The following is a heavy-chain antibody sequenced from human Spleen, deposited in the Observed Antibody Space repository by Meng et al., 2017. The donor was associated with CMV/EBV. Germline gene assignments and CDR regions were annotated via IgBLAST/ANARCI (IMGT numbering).Heavy chain of an antibody. CDR2: ISARNGNT. Sequence: ASVKVPCKASGYTFSIYGVTWVRQAPGQGLEWMGWISARNGNTKYAQKFQGRVTLTTDTSASTSYLEVGSLRSDDTAVYYCARVIPRNIAPRWFLDYWGQGTPVTVSS. J-gene: IGHJ4*02. CDR3: ARVIPRNIAPRWFLDY. CDR1: GYTFSIYG. V-gene: IGHV1-18*01. D-gene: IGHD4-23*01.